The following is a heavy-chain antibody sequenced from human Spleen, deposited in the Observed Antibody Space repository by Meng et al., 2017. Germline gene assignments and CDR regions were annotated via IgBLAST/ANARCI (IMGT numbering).Heavy chain of an antibody. CDR1: GYTFTGFY. V-gene: IGHV1-2*02. Sequence: ASVKVSCKASGYTFTGFYIHWVRQAPGQGLEWMGWINPNIGTTNYAQKFQGRVTMTRDTSISTAYMELSSLRSEDTAVYYCARSMVEQWLVQWFDPWGQGTLVTVSS. D-gene: IGHD6-19*01. CDR3: ARSMVEQWLVQWFDP. J-gene: IGHJ5*02. CDR2: INPNIGTT.